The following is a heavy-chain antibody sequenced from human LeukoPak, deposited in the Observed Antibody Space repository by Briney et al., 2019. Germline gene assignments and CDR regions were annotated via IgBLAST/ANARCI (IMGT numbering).Heavy chain of an antibody. Sequence: LSLTCAVYGGSFSGYYWSWVRQAPGKGLEWVSYISSSGSTIYYADSVKGRFTISRDNAKNSLYLQMNSLRAEDTAVYYCARGPYPGYCSGGSCYVVWDYWGQGTLVTVSS. V-gene: IGHV3-11*04. D-gene: IGHD2-15*01. CDR3: ARGPYPGYCSGGSCYVVWDY. CDR1: GGSFSGYY. J-gene: IGHJ4*02. CDR2: ISSSGSTI.